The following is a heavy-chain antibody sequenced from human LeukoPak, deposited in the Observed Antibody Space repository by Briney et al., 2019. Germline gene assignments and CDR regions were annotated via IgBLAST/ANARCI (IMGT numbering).Heavy chain of an antibody. CDR1: GFTFSSYV. Sequence: GGSLRLSCAASGFTFSSYVMSWVRQAPGKGLEWVSAIGGSGAMTYFADSVKGRFTISRDNSKNTLYLQMNSLKAEDTAVYYCARASYGTPVRIDYWGQGTLVTVSS. V-gene: IGHV3-23*01. D-gene: IGHD4-17*01. J-gene: IGHJ4*02. CDR2: IGGSGAMT. CDR3: ARASYGTPVRIDY.